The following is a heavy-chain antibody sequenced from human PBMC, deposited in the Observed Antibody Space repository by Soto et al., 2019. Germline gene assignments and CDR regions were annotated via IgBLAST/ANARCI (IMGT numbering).Heavy chain of an antibody. Sequence: SETLSLTCTVSGDSIRSGNHYWSWIRQPPGKGLEWIGYIYYSGSTYYSPSLKSRVTISLDTSKTQFSLKLSSVTAADTAAYYCARDGRGYSGYSFDSWGQGTLVTVSS. CDR1: GDSIRSGNHY. V-gene: IGHV4-30-4*02. D-gene: IGHD5-12*01. CDR2: IYYSGST. CDR3: ARDGRGYSGYSFDS. J-gene: IGHJ4*02.